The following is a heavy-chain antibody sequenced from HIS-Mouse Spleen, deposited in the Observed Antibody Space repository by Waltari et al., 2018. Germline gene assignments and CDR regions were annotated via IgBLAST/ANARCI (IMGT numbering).Heavy chain of an antibody. CDR2: IYYSGRT. Sequence: QLQLQESGPGLVKPSETLSLTCTVSGGSISSSSYYWGWIRQPPGKGLEWIGSIYYSGRTYDNPSLKSLVTISVDTSKNQFSLKLSSVTAADTAVYYCAREIPYSSSWYDWYFDLWGRGTLVTVSS. CDR1: GGSISSSSYY. V-gene: IGHV4-39*07. J-gene: IGHJ2*01. D-gene: IGHD6-13*01. CDR3: AREIPYSSSWYDWYFDL.